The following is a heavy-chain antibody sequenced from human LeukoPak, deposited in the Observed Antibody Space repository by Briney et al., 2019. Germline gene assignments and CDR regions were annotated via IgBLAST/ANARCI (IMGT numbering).Heavy chain of an antibody. CDR2: IKQDGSEK. V-gene: IGHV3-7*01. Sequence: GGSLRLSCAVSGFSVSGYWMTWVRQAPGKGLEWVANIKQDGSEKYYVDSVKGRFTISRDNAKNSLYLQMNSLRAEDTAVYYCARTLITMDAFDIWGQGTMVTVSS. CDR1: GFSVSGYW. J-gene: IGHJ3*02. D-gene: IGHD3-10*01. CDR3: ARTLITMDAFDI.